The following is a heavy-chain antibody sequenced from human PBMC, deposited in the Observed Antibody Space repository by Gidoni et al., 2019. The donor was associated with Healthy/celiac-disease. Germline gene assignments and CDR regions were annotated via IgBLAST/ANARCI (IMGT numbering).Heavy chain of an antibody. D-gene: IGHD6-6*01. V-gene: IGHV3-23*01. CDR3: AKVSSSFLNYYYGMDV. CDR2: IRGSGGST. CDR1: GFTFSSYA. J-gene: IGHJ6*02. Sequence: EVQLLESGGGLVQPGGSLRRSCAASGFTFSSYAMSWVRQAPGKGLEWVSAIRGSGGSTYYAASVKGRFTISRDNSKNTLYLQMNSLIAEDTAVYYCAKVSSSFLNYYYGMDVWGQGTTVTVSS.